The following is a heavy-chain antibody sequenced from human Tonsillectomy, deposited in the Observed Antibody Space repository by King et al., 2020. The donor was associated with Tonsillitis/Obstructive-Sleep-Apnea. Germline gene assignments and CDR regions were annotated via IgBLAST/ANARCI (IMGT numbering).Heavy chain of an antibody. J-gene: IGHJ6*02. CDR3: TTDGDYRGAYYYYGMDV. CDR2: IKSKTDGGTT. V-gene: IGHV3-15*07. D-gene: IGHD4-17*01. Sequence: VQLVESGGGLVKPGGSLRLSCAASGFTFSNAWMNWVRQAPGKGLEWVGRIKSKTDGGTTDYAAPVKGRFTISRDDSKNTLYLQMNSLKTEDTAVYYCTTDGDYRGAYYYYGMDVWGQGTTVTVSS. CDR1: GFTFSNAW.